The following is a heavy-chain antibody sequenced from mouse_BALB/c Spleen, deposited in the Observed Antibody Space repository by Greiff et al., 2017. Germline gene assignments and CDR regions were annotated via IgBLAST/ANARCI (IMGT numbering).Heavy chain of an antibody. J-gene: IGHJ3*01. CDR3: ARGYGYEGAWFAY. CDR1: GYTFTSYV. V-gene: IGHV1-14*01. D-gene: IGHD2-2*01. CDR2: INPYNDGT. Sequence: EVQRVESGPELVKPGASVKMSCKASGYTFTSYVMHWVKQKPGQGLEWIGYINPYNDGTKYNEKFKGKATLTSDKSSSTAYMELSSLTSEDSAVYYCARGYGYEGAWFAYWGQGTLVTVSA.